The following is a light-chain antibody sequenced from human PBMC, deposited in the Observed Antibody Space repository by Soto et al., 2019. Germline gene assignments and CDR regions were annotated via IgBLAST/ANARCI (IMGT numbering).Light chain of an antibody. CDR3: QQYDSYWT. J-gene: IGKJ1*01. Sequence: DIQMTQSPSTLSASVGDRVTITCRASHSISSSLAWYQQKPGKAPKVLLYEASSLERGVPARFSGGGFGTDFTLTISSLQPDDFATYDCQQYDSYWTFGQGTKVEIK. CDR2: EAS. CDR1: HSISSS. V-gene: IGKV1-5*03.